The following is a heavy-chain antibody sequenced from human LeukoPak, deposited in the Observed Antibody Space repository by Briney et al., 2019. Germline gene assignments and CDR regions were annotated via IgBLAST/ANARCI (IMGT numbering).Heavy chain of an antibody. CDR3: ARALNYGSGSY. Sequence: ASVKVSCKASGYTFTSYGISWLRQAPGQGLEWMGWISAYNGKANYAQKLQGRVTMTTDTSTSTAYMELRSLRSDDTAVYYCARALNYGSGSYWGQGTLVTVSS. D-gene: IGHD3-10*01. CDR1: GYTFTSYG. V-gene: IGHV1-18*01. CDR2: ISAYNGKA. J-gene: IGHJ4*02.